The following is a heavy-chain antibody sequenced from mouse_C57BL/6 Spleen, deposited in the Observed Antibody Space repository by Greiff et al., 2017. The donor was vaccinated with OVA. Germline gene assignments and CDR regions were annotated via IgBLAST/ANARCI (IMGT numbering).Heavy chain of an antibody. D-gene: IGHD3-3*01. V-gene: IGHV3-6*01. Sequence: EVQLVESGPGLVKPSQSLSLTCSVTGYSITSGYYWNWIRQFPGNKLEWMGYISYDGSNNYNPSLKNRISITRDTSKNQFFLKLNSVTTEDTATYYCARDPLGYFDYWGQGTTLTVSS. J-gene: IGHJ2*01. CDR3: ARDPLGYFDY. CDR2: ISYDGSN. CDR1: GYSITSGYY.